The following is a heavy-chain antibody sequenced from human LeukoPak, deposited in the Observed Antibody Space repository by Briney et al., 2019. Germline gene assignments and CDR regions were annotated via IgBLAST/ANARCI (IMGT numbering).Heavy chain of an antibody. D-gene: IGHD3-3*01. V-gene: IGHV1-69*05. CDR2: IIPIFGTA. J-gene: IGHJ4*02. CDR1: GGTFSSYA. Sequence: SVKVSCKASGGTFSSYAISWVRQAPGQGLEWMGRIIPIFGTANYAQKFQGRVTITTDESTSTAYMELGSLRSEDTAVYYCASTTGSNYDFWSGYNFDYWGQGTLVTVSS. CDR3: ASTTGSNYDFWSGYNFDY.